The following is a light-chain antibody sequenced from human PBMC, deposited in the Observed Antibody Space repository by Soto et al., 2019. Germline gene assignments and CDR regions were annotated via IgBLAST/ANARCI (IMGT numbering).Light chain of an antibody. J-gene: IGKJ5*01. CDR2: GAS. Sequence: SVSRGERATLACRASQSVRNNLAWYQQQPGQAPRLLIYGASTRATGIPARFSGSGSGTEFTRTISDLQSEESAVYFCQQYKKGPPNTVGQGTRLEIK. CDR3: QQYKKGPPNT. CDR1: QSVRNN. V-gene: IGKV3-15*01.